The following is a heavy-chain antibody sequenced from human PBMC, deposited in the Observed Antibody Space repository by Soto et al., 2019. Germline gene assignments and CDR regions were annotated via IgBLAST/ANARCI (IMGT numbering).Heavy chain of an antibody. J-gene: IGHJ2*01. V-gene: IGHV3-23*01. CDR3: AKDVGPVVTNGWYVDV. D-gene: IGHD2-21*02. CDR2: ISNGGDYI. CDR1: GYKFSNYA. Sequence: EVQLLESGGGLVQPGGSLRLSCAASGYKFSNYAMTWVRQAPGKGLEWVSCISNGGDYIYYADAVKGRVTISRDRSTSKLYVQMNGLTADDTAVYYCAKDVGPVVTNGWYVDVWGRGTLVPVSP.